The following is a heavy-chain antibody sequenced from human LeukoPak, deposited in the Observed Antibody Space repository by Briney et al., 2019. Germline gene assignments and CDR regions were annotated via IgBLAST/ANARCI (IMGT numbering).Heavy chain of an antibody. CDR3: ARGGLGPYDILTGYSLWNWFDP. J-gene: IGHJ5*02. CDR1: GGSFSGYY. CDR2: INHSGST. D-gene: IGHD3-9*01. V-gene: IGHV4-34*01. Sequence: SETLSLTCAVYGGSFSGYYWSWIRQPPGKGLEWIGEINHSGSTNYNPSLKSRVTISVDTSKNQFSLKLSSVTAADTAVYYCARGGLGPYDILTGYSLWNWFDPWGQGTLVTVSS.